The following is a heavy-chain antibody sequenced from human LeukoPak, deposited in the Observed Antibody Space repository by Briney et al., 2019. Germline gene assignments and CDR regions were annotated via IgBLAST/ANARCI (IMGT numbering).Heavy chain of an antibody. CDR2: INSDGSST. Sequence: PGGSLRLSCAASGISFNSYGMHWVRQAPGKGLVWVSRINSDGSSTSYADSVKGRFTISRDNAKNTLYLQMNSLRAEDTAVYYCARGRNWFDPWGQGTLVTVYS. CDR3: ARGRNWFDP. V-gene: IGHV3-74*01. J-gene: IGHJ5*02. CDR1: GISFNSYG.